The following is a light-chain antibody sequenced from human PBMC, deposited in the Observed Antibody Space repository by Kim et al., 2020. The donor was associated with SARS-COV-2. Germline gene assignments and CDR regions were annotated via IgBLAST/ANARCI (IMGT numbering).Light chain of an antibody. CDR1: SSNIGNNY. J-gene: IGLJ3*02. Sequence: QKVTTTCSGSSSNIGNNYVSWYQHLPGTAPKVLIYDNNKRPSGIPDRFSGAKSDTSATLDITGLQTGDEADYYCGTWDSSLSAGRVFGGGTQLTVL. V-gene: IGLV1-51*01. CDR2: DNN. CDR3: GTWDSSLSAGRV.